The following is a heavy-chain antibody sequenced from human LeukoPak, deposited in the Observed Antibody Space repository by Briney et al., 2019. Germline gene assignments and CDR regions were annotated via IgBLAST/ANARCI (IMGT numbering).Heavy chain of an antibody. D-gene: IGHD3-10*01. Sequence: PGGSLRLSCAASGFTFSSYWMSWVRQAPGKGLEWVANIKQDGSEKYYVDSVKGRFTISRDNAKNSLYLQMNSLRAEDTAVYYCARDFYGSGSYQPPPYAFDIWGQGTMVTVSS. J-gene: IGHJ3*02. CDR3: ARDFYGSGSYQPPPYAFDI. CDR2: IKQDGSEK. CDR1: GFTFSSYW. V-gene: IGHV3-7*01.